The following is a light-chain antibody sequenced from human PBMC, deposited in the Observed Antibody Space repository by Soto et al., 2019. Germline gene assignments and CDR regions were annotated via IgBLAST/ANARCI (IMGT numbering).Light chain of an antibody. Sequence: DAVMTQSPLSLPVTLGQPASISCRSSQSLVYSDGNTYWNWFQQRPGQSPRRLIYKVSNRDSGVPERFSGSGSGTDFPLKISRVEAEDVGVYYCLQGTHWPRTFGQGTKVEIK. CDR3: LQGTHWPRT. V-gene: IGKV2-30*01. J-gene: IGKJ1*01. CDR2: KVS. CDR1: QSLVYSDGNTY.